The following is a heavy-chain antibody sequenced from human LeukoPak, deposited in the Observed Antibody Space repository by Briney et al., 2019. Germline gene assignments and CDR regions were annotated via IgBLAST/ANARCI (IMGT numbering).Heavy chain of an antibody. CDR3: AGDHYYYDSSGYSD. D-gene: IGHD3-22*01. Sequence: TGGSLRLSCAVSGFSFGDYAMHWVRQAPGKGLEWVSGIIWNSGTIGYADSVKGRFTISRDNAKNSLYLQMTSLRPVDTAVYYCAGDHYYYDSSGYSDWGQGTLVTVSS. J-gene: IGHJ4*02. CDR1: GFSFGDYA. V-gene: IGHV3-9*01. CDR2: IIWNSGTI.